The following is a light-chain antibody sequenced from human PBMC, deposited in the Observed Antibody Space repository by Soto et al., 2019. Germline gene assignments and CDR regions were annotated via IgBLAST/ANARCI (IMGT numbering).Light chain of an antibody. CDR2: EVS. Sequence: QSVLTQPPSASGSPGQSVTISCTGTSSDVGGYNYVSWYQQHPGKAPKLMIYEVSKRPSGVPDRFSGSKSGNTASLTVSGLQAEDEADYYCCSYADGSSYVFGTGTKVTVL. CDR1: SSDVGGYNY. J-gene: IGLJ1*01. CDR3: CSYADGSSYV. V-gene: IGLV2-8*01.